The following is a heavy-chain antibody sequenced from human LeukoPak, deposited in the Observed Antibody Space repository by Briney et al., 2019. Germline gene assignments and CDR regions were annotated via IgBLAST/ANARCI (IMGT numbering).Heavy chain of an antibody. J-gene: IGHJ4*02. V-gene: IGHV1-2*02. Sequence: ASVKVSCKASGYTFTGYFFHWVRQAPGQGLEWVGWINPRTGGTNSAQKLQDRVTMTTDTSTSTAYLELRRLRSDDTAVYYCARSGPSSWYEEDYWGQGTLVTVSS. CDR2: INPRTGGT. D-gene: IGHD6-13*01. CDR3: ARSGPSSWYEEDY. CDR1: GYTFTGYF.